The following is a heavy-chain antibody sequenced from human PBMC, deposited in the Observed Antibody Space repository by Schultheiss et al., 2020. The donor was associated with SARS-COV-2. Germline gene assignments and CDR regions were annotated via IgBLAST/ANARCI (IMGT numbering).Heavy chain of an antibody. D-gene: IGHD3-3*01. J-gene: IGHJ4*02. CDR3: AVEGIFGVVMGFGY. CDR1: GFTFSSYA. V-gene: IGHV3-30*01. CDR2: ISYDGSNK. Sequence: GGSLRLSCAASGFTFSSYAMHWVRQAPGKGLEWVAVISYDGSNKYYADSVKGRFTISRDNSKNTLYLQMESLRAEDTAMYYCAVEGIFGVVMGFGYWGQGTLVTVSS.